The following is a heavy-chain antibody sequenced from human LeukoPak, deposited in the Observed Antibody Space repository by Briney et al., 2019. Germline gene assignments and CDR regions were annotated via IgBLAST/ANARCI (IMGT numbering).Heavy chain of an antibody. V-gene: IGHV1-69*13. Sequence: ASVTVSFKASGYTFISYGSSWVGQAAGQGREGMGGVIAIFGRVKYGQKFQDRATITPHESTSKAYMELSSLIYEDRGVYSCARGELGDSSGFSFFDYWGQGTLVTVSS. CDR3: ARGELGDSSGFSFFDY. J-gene: IGHJ4*02. D-gene: IGHD3-22*01. CDR1: GYTFISYG. CDR2: VIAIFGRV.